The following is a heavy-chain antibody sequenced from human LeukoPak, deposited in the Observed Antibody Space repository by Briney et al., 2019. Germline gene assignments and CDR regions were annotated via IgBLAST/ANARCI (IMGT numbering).Heavy chain of an antibody. CDR1: GFIFSDYY. CDR3: ARVSCGDSGYFDY. CDR2: ISSSSSYI. V-gene: IGHV3-11*06. Sequence: GGSLRLSCPASGFIFSDYYMSWIRQAPGKGLEWVSYISSSSSYINYADSVKGRFTISRDNAKNSLYLQMNSLRDEDTAVYYCARVSCGDSGYFDYWGQGTLVTVSS. D-gene: IGHD4-17*01. J-gene: IGHJ4*02.